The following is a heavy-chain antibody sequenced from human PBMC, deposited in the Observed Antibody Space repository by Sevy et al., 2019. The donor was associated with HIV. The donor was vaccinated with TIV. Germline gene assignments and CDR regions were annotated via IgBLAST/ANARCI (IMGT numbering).Heavy chain of an antibody. CDR1: GGSISSGGYY. J-gene: IGHJ6*02. CDR2: IYYSGST. Sequence: SETLSLTCTVSGGSISSGGYYWSWIRQHPGKGLEWIGYIYYSGSTYYNPSLKSRVTISVDTSKNQFSLKLSSVTAADTAVYYCARAFLRYCSGGSCWDYYYGMDVWGQGTTVTVSS. CDR3: ARAFLRYCSGGSCWDYYYGMDV. D-gene: IGHD2-15*01. V-gene: IGHV4-31*03.